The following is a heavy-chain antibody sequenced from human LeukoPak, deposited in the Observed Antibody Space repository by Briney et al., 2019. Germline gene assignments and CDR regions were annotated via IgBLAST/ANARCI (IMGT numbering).Heavy chain of an antibody. Sequence: GGSLSLLCAGSGFTVCSNYMSWVRQAPGKGGEWVSDFYSGGSTYYADSVTGRFTISRHNSKSTLYLQMNSLKPEDTAVYYCARGYCSSNRCPTPGAFDIWGQGTMVTVSS. CDR2: FYSGGST. D-gene: IGHD2-2*01. CDR1: GFTVCSNY. CDR3: ARGYCSSNRCPTPGAFDI. V-gene: IGHV3-53*04. J-gene: IGHJ3*02.